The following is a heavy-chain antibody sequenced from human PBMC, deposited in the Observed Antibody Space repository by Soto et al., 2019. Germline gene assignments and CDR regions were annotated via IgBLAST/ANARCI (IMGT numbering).Heavy chain of an antibody. D-gene: IGHD3-10*01. V-gene: IGHV4-59*12. Sequence: SETLSLTCAVSGGSMSTFYWSWIRQAPGKGLEWIAYISDSGEAYYNPSLKSRVSISIDTSEERFSLGLNSVTAADTAVYYCARVPAYGSGSYYNRPFEYWGQGTLVTVPS. CDR2: ISDSGEA. CDR1: GGSMSTFY. CDR3: ARVPAYGSGSYYNRPFEY. J-gene: IGHJ4*02.